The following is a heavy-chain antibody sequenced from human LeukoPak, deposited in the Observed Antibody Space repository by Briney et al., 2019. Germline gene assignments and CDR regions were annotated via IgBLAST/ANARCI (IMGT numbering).Heavy chain of an antibody. CDR2: ISGSGGST. CDR1: GFTFSSYA. D-gene: IGHD6-13*01. V-gene: IGHV3-23*01. J-gene: IGHJ4*02. Sequence: GGSLRLSCAASGFTFSSYAMSWVRQAPGKGLEWVSAISGSGGSTYYADSVKGRFTISRDNSKKPLYLQMNSLRAEDTAVYYCAKAVSSSWYFSFDYWGQGTLVTVSS. CDR3: AKAVSSSWYFSFDY.